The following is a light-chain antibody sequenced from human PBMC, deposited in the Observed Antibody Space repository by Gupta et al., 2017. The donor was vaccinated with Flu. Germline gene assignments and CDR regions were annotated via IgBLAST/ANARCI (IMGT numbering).Light chain of an antibody. V-gene: IGKV1-27*01. Sequence: DIQMTQSPSSLSASIGDRVTITCRASQGINKFLAWYQQKPGKVPKLLIYGASTLHSGVPSRFSGSRSGTEFTLTISVLQPEDAAIYYCQKYNSALGTFGPGTTVEIK. J-gene: IGKJ3*01. CDR1: QGINKF. CDR3: QKYNSALGT. CDR2: GAS.